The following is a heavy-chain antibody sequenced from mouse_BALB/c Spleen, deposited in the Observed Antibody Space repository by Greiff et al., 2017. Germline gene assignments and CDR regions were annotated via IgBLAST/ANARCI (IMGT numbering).Heavy chain of an antibody. D-gene: IGHD2-4*01. CDR3: ALYDYDTAY. CDR1: GFNIKDTY. Sequence: EVKLQESGAELVKPGASVKLSCTASGFNIKDTYMHWVKQRPEQGLEWIGRIDPANGNTKYDPKFQGKATITADTSSNTAYLQLSSLTSEDTAVYYCALYDYDTAYWGQGTLVTVSA. J-gene: IGHJ3*01. CDR2: IDPANGNT. V-gene: IGHV14-3*02.